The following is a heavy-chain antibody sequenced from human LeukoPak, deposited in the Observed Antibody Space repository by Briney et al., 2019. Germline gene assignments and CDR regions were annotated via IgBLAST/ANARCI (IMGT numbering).Heavy chain of an antibody. CDR2: MHYTGNN. V-gene: IGHV4-39*02. D-gene: IGHD2-8*02. J-gene: IGHJ4*02. CDR1: GGSLNSSSFF. Sequence: PSETLSLTCTVSGGSLNSSSFFWGWIRQPPGKGLEWIGSMHYTGNNYYNPSVTSRATISLDTSKNKVSLTLRSVTAADMAVYYCAGDSTGLFFDYWGQGTLITVSS. CDR3: AGDSTGLFFDY.